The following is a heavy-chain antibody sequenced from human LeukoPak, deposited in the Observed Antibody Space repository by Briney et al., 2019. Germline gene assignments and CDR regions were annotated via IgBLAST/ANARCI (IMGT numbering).Heavy chain of an antibody. J-gene: IGHJ4*02. CDR3: ARSGIQSGYCSSTSCYTGY. V-gene: IGHV3-30-3*01. CDR2: ISYDGSNK. Sequence: HSGGSLRLSCAASGFTFSSYAMHWVRQAPGKGLEWVAVISYDGSNKYYADSVKGRFTISRDNSKNTLYLQMNSLRAEDTAVYYCARSGIQSGYCSSTSCYTGYWGQGTLVTVSS. D-gene: IGHD2-2*02. CDR1: GFTFSSYA.